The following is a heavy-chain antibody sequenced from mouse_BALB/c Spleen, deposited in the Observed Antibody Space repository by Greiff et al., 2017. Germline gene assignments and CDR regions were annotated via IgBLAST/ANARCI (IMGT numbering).Heavy chain of an antibody. J-gene: IGHJ2*01. CDR2: ISSGGSYT. Sequence: EVMLVESGGGLVKPGGSLKLSCAASGFTFSSYAMSWVRQTPEKRLEWVATISSGGSYTYYPDSVKGRFTISRDNAKNTLYLQMSSLRSEDTAMYYCARQGVDYWGQGTTLTVSS. CDR3: ARQGVDY. V-gene: IGHV5-9-3*01. CDR1: GFTFSSYA.